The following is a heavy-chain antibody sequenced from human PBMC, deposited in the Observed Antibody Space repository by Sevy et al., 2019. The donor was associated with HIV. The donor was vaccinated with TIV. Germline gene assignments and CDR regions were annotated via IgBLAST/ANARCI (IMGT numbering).Heavy chain of an antibody. Sequence: GGSLRLSCEASGFDFSSHWMQWVRQAPGKGLVWVSRMNTDGSSTNYADSVKGRFTISRDNANHFLYLEMNSLRPEDTAFYYCAKDINRGCDGINCYPYYYYFYGLDVWGQGTTVTVSS. CDR1: GFDFSSHW. V-gene: IGHV3-74*01. J-gene: IGHJ6*02. CDR3: AKDINRGCDGINCYPYYYYFYGLDV. D-gene: IGHD2-21*01. CDR2: MNTDGSST.